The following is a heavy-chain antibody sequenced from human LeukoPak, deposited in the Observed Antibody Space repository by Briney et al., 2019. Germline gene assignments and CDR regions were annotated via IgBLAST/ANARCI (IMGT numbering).Heavy chain of an antibody. CDR3: ARDEEQGFDY. Sequence: NPSETLSLTCTVSGGSISSYYWSWIRQPPGKGLEWIGYIYYSGSTNYNPSLKSRVTISVDRSKNQFSLKLSSVTAADTAVYYCARDEEQGFDYWGQGTLVTVSS. CDR1: GGSISSYY. J-gene: IGHJ4*02. V-gene: IGHV4-59*12. CDR2: IYYSGST. D-gene: IGHD1-26*01.